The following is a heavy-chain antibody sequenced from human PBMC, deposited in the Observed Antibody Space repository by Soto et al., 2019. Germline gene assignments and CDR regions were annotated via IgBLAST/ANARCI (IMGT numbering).Heavy chain of an antibody. CDR3: ARSAVFIPLFSP. CDR2: MNPNSGNT. D-gene: IGHD2-21*01. Sequence: ASVKVSCKASGYNFTSYYINWVRHATGQGLEWMGWMNPNSGNTGYAQKFQGRVTMTRNTSISTAYMELSSLRSEDTAVYYCARSAVFIPLFSPWGQGTLVTVSS. J-gene: IGHJ5*02. V-gene: IGHV1-8*01. CDR1: GYNFTSYY.